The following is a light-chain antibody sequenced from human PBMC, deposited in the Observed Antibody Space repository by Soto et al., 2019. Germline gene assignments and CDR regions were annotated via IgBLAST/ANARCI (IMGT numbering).Light chain of an antibody. V-gene: IGKV3-15*01. J-gene: IGKJ4*01. CDR1: QSVSTN. Sequence: EIVMTQSPATLAVSPGERATLSCRASQSVSTNFAWYQQKPGQAPRLLVYGASARATGIPGRFSGSGSGTEFTLTISSLQSEDFAVYYCQQYNNWPPNLTFGGGTKVEIK. CDR3: QQYNNWPPNLT. CDR2: GAS.